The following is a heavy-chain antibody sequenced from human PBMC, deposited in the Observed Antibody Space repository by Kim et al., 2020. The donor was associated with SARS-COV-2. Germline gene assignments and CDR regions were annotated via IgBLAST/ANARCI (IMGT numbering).Heavy chain of an antibody. J-gene: IGHJ5*02. CDR2: IYYSGST. CDR3: ARMDGDYFGWFDP. Sequence: SETLSLTCTVSGGSISSSSYYWGWIRQPPGKGLEWIGSIYYSGSTYYNPSLKSRVTISVDTSKNQFSLKLSSVTAADTAVYYCARMDGDYFGWFDPWGQGTLGTVSS. V-gene: IGHV4-39*01. D-gene: IGHD4-17*01. CDR1: GGSISSSSYY.